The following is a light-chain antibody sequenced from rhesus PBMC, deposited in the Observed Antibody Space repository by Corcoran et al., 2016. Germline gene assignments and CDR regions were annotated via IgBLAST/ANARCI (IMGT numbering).Light chain of an antibody. CDR2: RAS. Sequence: DIQMTQSPSSLSASVGDRVTITCRASQGISNRLAWYQQKPGKAPKLLSYRASNLETGVPSRFSGSGSGTDFTLPISSLQPKDIATFYCQQHDNSPRAFDQGTKVEIK. CDR1: QGISNR. V-gene: IGKV1-69*01. J-gene: IGKJ1*01. CDR3: QQHDNSPRA.